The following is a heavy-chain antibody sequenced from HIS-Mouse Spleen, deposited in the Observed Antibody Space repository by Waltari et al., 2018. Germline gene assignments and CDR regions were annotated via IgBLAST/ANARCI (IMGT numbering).Heavy chain of an antibody. J-gene: IGHJ4*02. Sequence: QITLKESGPTLVKPTQTLTLTCTFSGFSLSTSGVGVGWIRQPPGKALEWLALIYWDDDKRYSPSLKSRLTITKDTSKNQVVLTMTNMDPVDTATYYCAHRHRIYDSSGKMANYFDYWGQGTLVTVSS. D-gene: IGHD3-22*01. CDR2: IYWDDDK. CDR3: AHRHRIYDSSGKMANYFDY. CDR1: GFSLSTSGVG. V-gene: IGHV2-5*02.